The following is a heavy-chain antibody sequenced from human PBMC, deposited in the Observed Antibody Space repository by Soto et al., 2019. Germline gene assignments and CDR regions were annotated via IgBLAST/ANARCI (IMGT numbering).Heavy chain of an antibody. CDR2: IYYSGST. V-gene: IGHV4-31*03. J-gene: IGHJ4*02. Sequence: SETLSLTCTVSGGSISSGGYYWNWVRQHPGKGLEWIGYIYYSGSTYYNPSFKSRVSISVDTSQNQFSLKLSSVTAADTAVYYCASLSAGYYYDSSGYYFDYWGQGTLVTVSS. D-gene: IGHD3-22*01. CDR1: GGSISSGGYY. CDR3: ASLSAGYYYDSSGYYFDY.